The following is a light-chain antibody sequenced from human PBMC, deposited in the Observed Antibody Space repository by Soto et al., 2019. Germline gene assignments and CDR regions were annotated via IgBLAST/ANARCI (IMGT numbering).Light chain of an antibody. CDR2: DAS. CDR3: QQYADFPLT. V-gene: IGKV1-33*01. Sequence: DIQLTQSPSSLSASIGDRVTITCQASEDITNFLNWFQQKPGKAPKLLIFDASSLEAWDPSRFSGSGSGTDFTFNISRLQPEEIATYFCQQYADFPLTFGQGTRLEI. CDR1: EDITNF. J-gene: IGKJ5*01.